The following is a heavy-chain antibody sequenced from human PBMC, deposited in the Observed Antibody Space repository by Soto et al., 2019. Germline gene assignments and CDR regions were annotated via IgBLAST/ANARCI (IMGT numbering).Heavy chain of an antibody. V-gene: IGHV4-4*02. CDR1: GDSISSSVW. J-gene: IGHJ4*02. CDR3: ARKAWVRFDY. D-gene: IGHD7-27*01. Sequence: LSLTCAVSGDSISSSVWWTWVRQPPGKGLEWIGEVFHTGDTYFNPSLRSRVAMSVDKSTNEFSLKVTSVTAADTAIYYCARKAWVRFDYWGQGALATVSS. CDR2: VFHTGDT.